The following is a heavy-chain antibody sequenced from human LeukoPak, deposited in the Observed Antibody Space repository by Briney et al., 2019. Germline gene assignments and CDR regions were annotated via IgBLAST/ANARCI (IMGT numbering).Heavy chain of an antibody. V-gene: IGHV1-8*01. Sequence: GASVKVSCKASGYTFTTYDINWVRQASGQGLEWMGWMNPHSGNTGYAQKFQGRVTMTRDTSINTAYMGLSSLTSDDTAVYYCTRAPVPGNYWGQGTLVTVSS. CDR3: TRAPVPGNY. J-gene: IGHJ4*02. CDR2: MNPHSGNT. CDR1: GYTFTTYD. D-gene: IGHD3-10*01.